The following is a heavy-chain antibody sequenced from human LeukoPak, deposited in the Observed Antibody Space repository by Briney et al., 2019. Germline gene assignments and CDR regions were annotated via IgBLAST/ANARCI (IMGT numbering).Heavy chain of an antibody. CDR1: GFTFDDYA. CDR3: ARDRRVWFGKKDAFDI. J-gene: IGHJ3*02. D-gene: IGHD3-10*01. CDR2: ISWDGGST. V-gene: IGHV3-43D*03. Sequence: PGGSLRLSCAASGFTFDDYAMHWVRQAPGKGLEWVSLISWDGGSTYYADSVKGRFTISRDNAKNSLYLQMNSLRAEDTAVYYCARDRRVWFGKKDAFDIWGQGTMVTVSS.